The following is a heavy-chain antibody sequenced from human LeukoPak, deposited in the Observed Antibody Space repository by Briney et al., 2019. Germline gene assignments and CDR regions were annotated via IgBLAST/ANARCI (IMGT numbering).Heavy chain of an antibody. CDR1: GFTFSSYG. CDR2: IRYDGSNK. Sequence: GGSLRLSCAASGFTFSSYGMHWVRQAPGKGLEWVAFIRYDGSNKYYADSVKGRFTISRDNFKNTLYLQMNSLRAEDTAVYYCAKDGYSSGWYSGYFDYWGQGTLVTVSS. CDR3: AKDGYSSGWYSGYFDY. J-gene: IGHJ4*02. V-gene: IGHV3-30*02. D-gene: IGHD6-19*01.